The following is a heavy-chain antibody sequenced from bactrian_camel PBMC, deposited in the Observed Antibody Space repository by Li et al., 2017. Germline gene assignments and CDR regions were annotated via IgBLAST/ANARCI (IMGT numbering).Heavy chain of an antibody. V-gene: IGHV3S40*01. D-gene: IGHD2*01. J-gene: IGHJ4*01. Sequence: VQLVESGGGLVQPGGSLRLSCAASGLTFSSGSMSWVRQAPGKGLEWVSAISGGGTTYYADSVKGRFTASLDSASNTASLQMNNLRPEDTALYYCAAGWKGGSCDYRYKGQGTQVTVS. CDR2: ISGGGTT. CDR1: GLTFSSGS.